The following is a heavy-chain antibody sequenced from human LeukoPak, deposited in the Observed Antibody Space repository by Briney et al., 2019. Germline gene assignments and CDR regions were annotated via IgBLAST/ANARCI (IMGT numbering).Heavy chain of an antibody. J-gene: IGHJ5*02. CDR3: ARDLGSWFDP. CDR1: GGTFSSYA. CDR2: IITILGIA. Sequence: SVKVSCKASGGTFSSYAISWVRQAPGQGLEWMGRIITILGIANYAQKFQGRVTITADKSTSTAYMELSSLRSEDTAVYYCARDLGSWFDPWGQGTLVTVSS. V-gene: IGHV1-69*04. D-gene: IGHD3-16*01.